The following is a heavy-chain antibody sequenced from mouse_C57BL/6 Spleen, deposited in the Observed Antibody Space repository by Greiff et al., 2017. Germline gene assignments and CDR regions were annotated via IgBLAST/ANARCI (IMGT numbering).Heavy chain of an antibody. CDR2: IRNKANGYTT. D-gene: IGHD4-1*01. CDR1: GFTFTDYY. Sequence: EVMLVESGGGLVQPGGSLSLSCAASGFTFTDYYMSWVRQPPGKALEWLGFIRNKANGYTTEYSASVKGRFTISRDNSQSILYLQMNALRAEDSATYYCARGTGTEAWFAYWGQGTLVTVSA. V-gene: IGHV7-3*01. J-gene: IGHJ3*01. CDR3: ARGTGTEAWFAY.